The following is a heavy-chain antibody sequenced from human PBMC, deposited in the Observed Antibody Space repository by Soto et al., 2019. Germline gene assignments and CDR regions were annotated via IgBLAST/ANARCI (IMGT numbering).Heavy chain of an antibody. CDR3: ARQPPTWSHNWLDP. V-gene: IGHV4-39*01. Sequence: HLKLQESGPGLVKPSETLSLTCTVSAGSVSSSSDYWGWIRQPPGKGLEWIGSIYYSGRTYYDPSLKSRVTMTVDTSKNQFSLNLTSVTAADTAVYYCARQPPTWSHNWLDPWGQGTLVIVSS. J-gene: IGHJ5*02. D-gene: IGHD3-3*01. CDR1: AGSVSSSSDY. CDR2: IYYSGRT.